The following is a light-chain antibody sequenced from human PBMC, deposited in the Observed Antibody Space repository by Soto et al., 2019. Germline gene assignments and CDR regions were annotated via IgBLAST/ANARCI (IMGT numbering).Light chain of an antibody. Sequence: AIQMTQSPSSLSASVGDRVTITCRASQGIRNDLGWYQQKPGKAPKLLIYDASTLETGVPSRFSSSGSGTEFTLTISSLQPDDFATYYCQQYKSYWTFGQGTKVDIK. J-gene: IGKJ1*01. CDR1: QGIRND. CDR3: QQYKSYWT. V-gene: IGKV1-13*02. CDR2: DAS.